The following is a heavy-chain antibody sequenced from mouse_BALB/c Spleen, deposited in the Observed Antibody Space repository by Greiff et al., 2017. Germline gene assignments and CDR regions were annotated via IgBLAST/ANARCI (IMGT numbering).Heavy chain of an antibody. Sequence: DVKLQESGPELVKPGASVKISCKASGYTFTDYNMHWVKQSHGKSLEWIGYIYPYNGGTGYNQKFKSKATLTVDNSSSTAYMELRSLTSEDSAVYYCAKGITTVAYWGQGTLVTVSA. J-gene: IGHJ3*01. CDR2: IYPYNGGT. CDR1: GYTFTDYN. V-gene: IGHV1S29*02. CDR3: AKGITTVAY. D-gene: IGHD1-1*01.